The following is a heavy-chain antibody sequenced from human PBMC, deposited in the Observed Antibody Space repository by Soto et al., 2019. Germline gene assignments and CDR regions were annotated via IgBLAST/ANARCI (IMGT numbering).Heavy chain of an antibody. J-gene: IGHJ4*02. Sequence: KPSETLSLTCAVYGGSFSGYYWSWIRQPPGKGLEWIGEINHSGSTNYNPSLKSRVTISVDTSKNQFSLKLSSVTAADTAVYYCARERGYYDSSGYYYPFDYWGQGTRVTVSS. CDR1: GGSFSGYY. CDR3: ARERGYYDSSGYYYPFDY. V-gene: IGHV4-34*01. CDR2: INHSGST. D-gene: IGHD3-22*01.